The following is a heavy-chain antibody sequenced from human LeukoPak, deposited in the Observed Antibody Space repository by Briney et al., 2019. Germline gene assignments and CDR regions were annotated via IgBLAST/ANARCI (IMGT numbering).Heavy chain of an antibody. CDR1: GYTFTGYY. CDR3: TREDY. V-gene: IGHV1-2*02. CDR2: IHPNNGDT. Sequence: ASLKVSCKASGYTFTGYYPHWVRQAPGQGLEWMGWIHPNNGDTHYAQKFQGRVTMTRDTSISTAYMELTRLTSDDTSLYYCTREDYWGQGTLVTVSS. J-gene: IGHJ4*02.